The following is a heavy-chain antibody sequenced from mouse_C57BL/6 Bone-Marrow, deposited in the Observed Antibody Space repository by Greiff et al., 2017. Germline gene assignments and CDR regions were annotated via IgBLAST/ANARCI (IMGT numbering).Heavy chain of an antibody. V-gene: IGHV1-81*01. CDR2: IYPRSGNT. J-gene: IGHJ1*03. Sequence: VQLKESGAELARPGASVKLSCKASGYTFTSYGISWVKQRTGQGLEWIGEIYPRSGNTYYNEKFKGKATLTADKSSSTAYMELRSLTSEDSAVYFCARRALRRSYWYFDVWGTGTTVTVSS. D-gene: IGHD1-1*01. CDR1: GYTFTSYG. CDR3: ARRALRRSYWYFDV.